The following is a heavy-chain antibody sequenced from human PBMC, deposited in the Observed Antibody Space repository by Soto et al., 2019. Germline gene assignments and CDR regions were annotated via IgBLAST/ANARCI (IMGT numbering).Heavy chain of an antibody. CDR1: VGSIRSYF. V-gene: IGHV4-59*08. CDR3: ARHAEFGSGTYPYDC. Sequence: PETLSLNYTVSVGSIRSYFWSWPGQPPGKGLEWIGYIHYTGITSYNPSLKSRVTISVDTSKDQFSLKLSSVSAADTAVYYCARHAEFGSGTYPYDCCGQAIQVT. J-gene: IGHJ4*02. CDR2: IHYTGIT. D-gene: IGHD3-10*01.